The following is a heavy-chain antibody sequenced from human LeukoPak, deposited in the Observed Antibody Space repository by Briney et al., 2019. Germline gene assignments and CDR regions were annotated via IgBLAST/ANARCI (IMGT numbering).Heavy chain of an antibody. V-gene: IGHV7-4-1*02. D-gene: IGHD3-10*01. CDR3: ARGARNYYGSGSYREDY. CDR2: INTNTGNP. CDR1: GYTFTSYA. J-gene: IGHJ4*02. Sequence: GASVNVSCKASGYTFTSYAMNWVRQAPGQGLEWMGWINTNTGNPTYAQGFTGRFVFPLDTSVSTAYLQISSLKAEDTAVYYCARGARNYYGSGSYREDYWGQGTLVTVSS.